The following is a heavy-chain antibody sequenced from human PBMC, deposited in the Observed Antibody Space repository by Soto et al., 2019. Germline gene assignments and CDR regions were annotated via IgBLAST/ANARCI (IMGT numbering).Heavy chain of an antibody. Sequence: QVQLVESGGGVVQPGRSLRLSCAASGFTFSSYGMHWVRQAPGKGLEWVAVIWYDGSNKYYADSVKGRFTISRDNSKNTLYLQMNSLRAEDTAVYYCARAPGKRDSSGSLDYWGQGTLVTVSS. CDR3: ARAPGKRDSSGSLDY. V-gene: IGHV3-33*01. J-gene: IGHJ4*02. CDR1: GFTFSSYG. CDR2: IWYDGSNK. D-gene: IGHD3-22*01.